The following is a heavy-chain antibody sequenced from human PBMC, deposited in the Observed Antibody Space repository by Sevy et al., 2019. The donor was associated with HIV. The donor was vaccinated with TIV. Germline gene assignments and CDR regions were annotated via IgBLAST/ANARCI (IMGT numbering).Heavy chain of an antibody. V-gene: IGHV3-30-3*01. CDR1: GFTFSSYA. CDR3: ASGWSDFVY. J-gene: IGHJ4*02. Sequence: GGSLRLSCAASGFTFSSYAMHWVRQAPGKGLEWVAVISYDGSNKYYADSVKGRFTISRDNSKNTLHLQMNSLRAEDTAVYYHASGWSDFVYWGQGTLVTVSS. D-gene: IGHD6-19*01. CDR2: ISYDGSNK.